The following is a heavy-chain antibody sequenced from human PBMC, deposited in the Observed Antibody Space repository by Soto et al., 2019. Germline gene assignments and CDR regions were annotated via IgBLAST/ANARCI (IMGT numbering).Heavy chain of an antibody. CDR2: INIRDSDV. CDR1: DYTFAAYW. D-gene: IGHD3-3*01. CDR3: ARPDYTHDVWYHTYDI. V-gene: IGHV5-51*01. J-gene: IGHJ3*02. Sequence: PGESLKISCKGLDYTFAAYWIGWVRQMPGKGLEWMGVINIRDSDVKYSPPFEGQVTIAADKSINTAFLQWRSLKASDTAMYYCARPDYTHDVWYHTYDIWGQGTMVTVSS.